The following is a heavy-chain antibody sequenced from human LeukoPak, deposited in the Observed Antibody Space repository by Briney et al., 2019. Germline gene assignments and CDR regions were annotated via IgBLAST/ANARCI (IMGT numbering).Heavy chain of an antibody. J-gene: IGHJ5*02. D-gene: IGHD2-15*01. Sequence: PSETLSLTCAVYGGSFSGYYWSWIRQPPGKGLEWIGEINHSGSTNYNPSLKSRVTISVDTSKNQFSLKLSSVTAADTAVYYCAREEAPDRYCSGGSCYSGNWFDPWGQGTLVTVSS. CDR3: AREEAPDRYCSGGSCYSGNWFDP. V-gene: IGHV4-34*01. CDR2: INHSGST. CDR1: GGSFSGYY.